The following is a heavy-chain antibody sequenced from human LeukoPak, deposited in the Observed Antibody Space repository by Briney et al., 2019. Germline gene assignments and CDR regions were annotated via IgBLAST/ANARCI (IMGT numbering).Heavy chain of an antibody. D-gene: IGHD3-10*01. CDR3: ASASITMVRGVLDP. J-gene: IGHJ5*02. V-gene: IGHV1-18*04. CDR1: GYTLTSYG. CDR2: ISAYNGNT. Sequence: GASAKVSCKASGYTLTSYGISWVRQAPGQGLEWMGWISAYNGNTNYAQKLQGRVTMTTDTSTSTAYMELRSLRSDDTAVYYCASASITMVRGVLDPWGQGTLVTVSS.